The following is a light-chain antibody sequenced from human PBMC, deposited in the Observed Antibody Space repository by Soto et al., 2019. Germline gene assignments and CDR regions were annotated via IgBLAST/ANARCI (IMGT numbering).Light chain of an antibody. CDR2: GAS. CDR1: QSVSSNY. J-gene: IGKJ2*01. V-gene: IGKV3-20*01. CDR3: QHYGRSAYT. Sequence: EIVLTQSPGTLSLSPGERATLSCRASQSVSSNYLAWYQQKHGQAPRLLIYGASSRTTGIPDRFSGSGSGTAFTLTISRLEPEDFAVYYCQHYGRSAYTFGQGTTLEIK.